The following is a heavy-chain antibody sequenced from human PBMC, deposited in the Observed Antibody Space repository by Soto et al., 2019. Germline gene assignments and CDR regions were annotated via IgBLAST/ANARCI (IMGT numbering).Heavy chain of an antibody. V-gene: IGHV3-21*01. D-gene: IGHD3-16*02. CDR2: ISSSSSYI. J-gene: IGHJ6*02. CDR3: ARPEGIVEYGMDV. CDR1: GFTFSSYS. Sequence: GGSLRLSCAASGFTFSSYSMNWVRQAPGKGLEWVSSISSSSSYIYYADSVKGRFTISRDNAKNSLYLQMNSLRAEDTAVYYCARPEGIVEYGMDVWGQGTTVTVSS.